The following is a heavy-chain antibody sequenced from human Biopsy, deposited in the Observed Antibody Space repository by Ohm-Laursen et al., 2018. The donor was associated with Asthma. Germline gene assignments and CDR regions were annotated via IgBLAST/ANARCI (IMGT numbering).Heavy chain of an antibody. Sequence: SLRLSCTASGFSFSNFAIHWVRQAPGKGLEWVGVISKDASTQDYADSVKGRFTMARDNSKNTLDLQMNSLREEDTAVYYCVRDGTNDAFDIWGRGTVVSVSS. CDR3: VRDGTNDAFDI. CDR1: GFSFSNFA. J-gene: IGHJ3*02. CDR2: ISKDASTQ. D-gene: IGHD1-1*01. V-gene: IGHV3-30*01.